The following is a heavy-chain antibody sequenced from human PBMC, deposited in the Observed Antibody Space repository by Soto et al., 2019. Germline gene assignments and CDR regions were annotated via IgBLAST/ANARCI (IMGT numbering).Heavy chain of an antibody. CDR1: GGSFSNYY. J-gene: IGHJ6*02. CDR3: ARARLRSLEWSYSAKGRFQYNGMDV. D-gene: IGHD3-3*01. Sequence: LXLTCAVYGGSFSNYYGTWIRQPPGKGLECIGEINHSGRANYNPSLKSRVTISEDTSKNQFSLKLNCVTAADAAVYYCARARLRSLEWSYSAKGRFQYNGMDVWGQGTTVTVSS. CDR2: INHSGRA. V-gene: IGHV4-34*01.